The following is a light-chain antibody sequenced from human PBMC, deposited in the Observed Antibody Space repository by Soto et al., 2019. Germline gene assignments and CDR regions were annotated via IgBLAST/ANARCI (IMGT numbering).Light chain of an antibody. Sequence: DIQMTQSPSSLSASVGDRVTITCRASQRISSYLNWYQQKPGKAPNLLIYAASSLQSGVPSTFSGSGSGTDFTLTISSLQPEDFATYYCQQSYSTPLTFGGGTKVEIK. CDR2: AAS. J-gene: IGKJ4*01. CDR1: QRISSY. CDR3: QQSYSTPLT. V-gene: IGKV1-39*01.